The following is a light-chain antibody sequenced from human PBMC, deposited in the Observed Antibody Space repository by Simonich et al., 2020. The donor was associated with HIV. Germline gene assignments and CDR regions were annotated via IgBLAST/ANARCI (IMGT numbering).Light chain of an antibody. CDR2: DVS. CDR1: SSDIGGYTY. J-gene: IGLJ2*01. CDR3: SSYTSTSIVV. V-gene: IGLV2-14*03. Sequence: QSALPQPASVSGSPGQSIPISCTGTSSDIGGYTYVSWYQPPPGKAPQLMIFDVSDRPSGNAHRFSSSKSGNTASLTISGLQAEDEADYYCSSYTSTSIVVFGGGTKLTVL.